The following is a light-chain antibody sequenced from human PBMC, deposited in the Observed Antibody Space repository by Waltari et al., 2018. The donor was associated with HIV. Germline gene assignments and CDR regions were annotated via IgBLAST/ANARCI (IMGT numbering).Light chain of an antibody. Sequence: EIVLTQSPASLVVSLGGRATINCKYSRSLLAPSNRKDRLAWYQKKPGQPPRLLFYWATTREFGVPDRFSGIGSGTDFTLTISGLQPEDVAVYYCQHYYTTPPAFGPGTKVAIK. J-gene: IGKJ3*01. V-gene: IGKV4-1*01. CDR3: QHYYTTPPA. CDR2: WAT. CDR1: RSLLAPSNRKDR.